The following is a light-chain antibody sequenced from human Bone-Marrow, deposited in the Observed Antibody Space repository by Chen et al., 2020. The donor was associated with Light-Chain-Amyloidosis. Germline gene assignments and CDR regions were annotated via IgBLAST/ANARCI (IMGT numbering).Light chain of an antibody. CDR2: EVS. V-gene: IGLV2-23*02. CDR3: CSYAGIPRV. CDR1: SSDVGSYNL. Sequence: QSALTQPASVSGSPGQSITISCTGTSSDVGSYNLVSWYQQHPGKAPKLMIYEVSKRPSGVSNRFSGSRSGNTASLTISGLQAEDEADYYCCSYAGIPRVFGGGTKLTVL. J-gene: IGLJ3*02.